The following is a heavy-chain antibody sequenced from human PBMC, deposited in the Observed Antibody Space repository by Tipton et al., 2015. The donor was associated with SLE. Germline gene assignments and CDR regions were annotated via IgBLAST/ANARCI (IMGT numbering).Heavy chain of an antibody. V-gene: IGHV4-4*08. Sequence: TLSLTCTVSGGSISSHYWSWIRQPPGKGLEWIGYIYTSGSTNYNPSLKSRVTISVDTSKNQFSLKLSSVTAADTAVYYCARGFESGGLLVYWGQGTLVTVSS. J-gene: IGHJ4*02. CDR1: GGSISSHY. D-gene: IGHD2-15*01. CDR2: IYTSGST. CDR3: ARGFESGGLLVY.